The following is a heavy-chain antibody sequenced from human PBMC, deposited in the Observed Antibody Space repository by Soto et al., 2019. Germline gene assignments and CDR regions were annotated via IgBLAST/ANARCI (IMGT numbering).Heavy chain of an antibody. CDR2: ISYDGYNA. D-gene: IGHD3-16*01. J-gene: IGHJ4*02. CDR1: GFDFSTHV. CDR3: AIDGGFSYVFDYYFDY. V-gene: IGHV3-30-3*01. Sequence: PGGSLRLSCAASGFDFSTHVVHWVRQAPGQGLEWVAVISYDGYNAYYADSVKGRFTISKDNSRNTLFLQMDNLRSDDTAVYFCAIDGGFSYVFDYYFDYLGQGTLVTVSS.